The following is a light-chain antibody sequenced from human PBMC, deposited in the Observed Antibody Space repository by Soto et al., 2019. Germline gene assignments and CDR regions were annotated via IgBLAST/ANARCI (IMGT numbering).Light chain of an antibody. CDR2: DND. Sequence: QSVLTQPPSLSAAPGQKVTISCSGSYSNIGNNFISWYQQLPGTAPKLLIYDNDDRPSGIPDRFSGSKSGTSATLGITGLQTGDEADYYCGTWDTSLSAWVFGGGTKLTVL. CDR1: YSNIGNNF. J-gene: IGLJ3*02. CDR3: GTWDTSLSAWV. V-gene: IGLV1-51*01.